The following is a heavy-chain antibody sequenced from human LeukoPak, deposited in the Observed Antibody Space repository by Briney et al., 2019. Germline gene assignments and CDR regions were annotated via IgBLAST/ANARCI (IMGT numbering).Heavy chain of an antibody. CDR2: TYYRSKWFN. D-gene: IGHD2-2*02. V-gene: IGHV6-1*01. J-gene: IGHJ4*02. CDR1: GHSVSSNSVA. CDR3: ARGNIPTDY. Sequence: SQTLSLTCAISGHSVSSNSVAWNWIRQSPSRGLEWLARTYYRSKWFNNYAVSVKSRITINPDTARNQLSLQLNSVTAADTAVYYCARGNIPTDYWGQGTLVTVSS.